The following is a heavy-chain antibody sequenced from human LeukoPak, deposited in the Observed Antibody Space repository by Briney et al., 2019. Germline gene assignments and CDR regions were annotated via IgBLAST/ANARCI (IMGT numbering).Heavy chain of an antibody. D-gene: IGHD3-3*01. CDR1: GGSISSYY. Sequence: SETLSLTCTVSGGSISSYYWSWIRQPPGKGLEWIGYIYYSGSTNYNRSLKSRVTISVDTSKNQFSLKLSSVTAADTAVYYCARVRAIWDAFDIWGQGTMVTVSS. V-gene: IGHV4-59*01. CDR3: ARVRAIWDAFDI. CDR2: IYYSGST. J-gene: IGHJ3*02.